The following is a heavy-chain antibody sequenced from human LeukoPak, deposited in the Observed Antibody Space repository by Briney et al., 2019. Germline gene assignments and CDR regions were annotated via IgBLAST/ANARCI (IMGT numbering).Heavy chain of an antibody. V-gene: IGHV3-23*01. CDR3: AKKVGLVSAPLYYFDV. Sequence: PGGSLRLSCAASGFTFSSYAMSWVRQAPGKGLEWVSAISGPGGSWDYADSVKGRFTISRDNSKNTLLLQMNSLRAEDTAIYYCAKKVGLVSAPLYYFDVWGQGTLVTVSS. D-gene: IGHD5/OR15-5a*01. CDR1: GFTFSSYA. CDR2: ISGPGGSW. J-gene: IGHJ4*02.